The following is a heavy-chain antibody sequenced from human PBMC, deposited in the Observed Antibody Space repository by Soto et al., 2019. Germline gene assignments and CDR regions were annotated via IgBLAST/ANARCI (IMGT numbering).Heavy chain of an antibody. Sequence: ASVKVSCKASGYTFTSYYMHWVRQAPGQGLEWMGIINPSGGSTSYAQKFQGRVTMTRDTSTSTVYMELSSLRSEDTAVYYCARGLFVMDCSSHTCHFDYWGQGTLVTVSS. CDR1: GYTFTSYY. CDR2: INPSGGST. J-gene: IGHJ4*02. D-gene: IGHD2-2*01. V-gene: IGHV1-46*01. CDR3: ARGLFVMDCSSHTCHFDY.